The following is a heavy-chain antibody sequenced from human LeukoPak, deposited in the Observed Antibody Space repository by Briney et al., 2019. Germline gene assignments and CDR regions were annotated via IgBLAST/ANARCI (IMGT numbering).Heavy chain of an antibody. D-gene: IGHD3-22*01. CDR3: ARSTYYYDSSGYPPDYYFDY. J-gene: IGHJ4*02. Sequence: SETLSLTCTVSGGSVSNYYWSWIRQSPGKGLEWIGYIYYTETSYNPSLKSRVTISADTSKNQFSLKLSSVTAADTAVYYCARSTYYYDSSGYPPDYYFDYWGQGTLVTVSS. CDR1: GGSVSNYY. V-gene: IGHV4-59*02. CDR2: IYYTET.